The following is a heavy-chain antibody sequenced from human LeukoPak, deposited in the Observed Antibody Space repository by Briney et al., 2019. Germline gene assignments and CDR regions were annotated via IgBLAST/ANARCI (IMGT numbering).Heavy chain of an antibody. CDR2: IIPIFGTA. J-gene: IGHJ4*02. CDR1: GGTFSSYA. CDR3: ASSDGYYYDSSAKQDY. V-gene: IGHV1-69*05. Sequence: SVKVSCKASGGTFSSYAISWVRQAPGQGLEWMGGIIPIFGTANYAQKFQGRVTITTDESTSTAYMELSSLRSEDTAVYYCASSDGYYYDSSAKQDYRGQGTLVTVSS. D-gene: IGHD3-22*01.